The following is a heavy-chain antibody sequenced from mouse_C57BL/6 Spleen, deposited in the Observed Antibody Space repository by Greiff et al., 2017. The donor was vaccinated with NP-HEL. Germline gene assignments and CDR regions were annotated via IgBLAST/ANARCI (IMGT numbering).Heavy chain of an antibody. J-gene: IGHJ4*01. V-gene: IGHV1-80*01. CDR3: ARGGDYAMDY. CDR1: GYAFSSYW. Sequence: VQLQQSGAELVKPGASVKISCKASGYAFSSYWMNWVKPRPGMGLEWIGQIYPGDGDTNYNGKYKGKATLTADKSSSTAYMQLSSLTSEDSAVYFCARGGDYAMDYWGQGTSVTVSS. CDR2: IYPGDGDT.